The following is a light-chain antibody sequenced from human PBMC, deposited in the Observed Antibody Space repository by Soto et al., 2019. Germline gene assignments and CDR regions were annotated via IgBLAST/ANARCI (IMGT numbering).Light chain of an antibody. J-gene: IGLJ1*01. CDR2: EGT. CDR3: CSYAGTSTYI. CDR1: SSDVGSYNI. V-gene: IGLV2-23*01. Sequence: QSVLTQPASVSESPGQSITISCTGTSSDVGSYNIVSWYQQHPGKAPKVLIYEGTKRPSGFSNRFSGSTSGNTASLTISGLQAEDEADYYCCSYAGTSTYIFGRGTTVTVL.